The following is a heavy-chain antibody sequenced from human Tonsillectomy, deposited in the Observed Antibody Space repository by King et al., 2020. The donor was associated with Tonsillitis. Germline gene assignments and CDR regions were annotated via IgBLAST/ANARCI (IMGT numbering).Heavy chain of an antibody. CDR3: ARDGRRDFTSGERSSYVDRDV. V-gene: IGHV4-31*03. J-gene: IGHJ6*03. Sequence: VQLQESGPGLVKPSQTLSLTCTVSGGTLSTGGYNWSWLRQLPGKGLEWIGYIYYSGSAYYSPSLKSRVTLSVDTSKNQFSLKLTSVTAADSAVYYCARDGRRDFTSGERSSYVDRDVWGRGATVTVAS. CDR2: IYYSGSA. D-gene: IGHD1-26*01. CDR1: GGTLSTGGYN.